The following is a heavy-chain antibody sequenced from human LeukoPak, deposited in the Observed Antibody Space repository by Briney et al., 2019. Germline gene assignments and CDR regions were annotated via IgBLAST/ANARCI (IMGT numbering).Heavy chain of an antibody. D-gene: IGHD3-22*01. CDR2: ISGSGGST. J-gene: IGHJ5*02. V-gene: IGHV3-23*01. Sequence: GGSPRLSCAASGFTFNNYAMSWVRQAPGKGPEWLSAISGSGGSTTDADSVKGRFTTSRDNSKSTLYLQMNSLRAEDTAIYYCAKIFHTDGYYLGEHLFDAWGQGTLVTVSS. CDR1: GFTFNNYA. CDR3: AKIFHTDGYYLGEHLFDA.